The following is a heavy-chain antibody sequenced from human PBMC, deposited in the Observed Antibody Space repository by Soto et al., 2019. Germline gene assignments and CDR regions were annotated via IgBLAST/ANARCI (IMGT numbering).Heavy chain of an antibody. CDR2: ISSSSSYI. V-gene: IGHV3-21*01. Sequence: GGSLRLSCAASGFTFGSYSMNWVRQAPGKGLEWVSSISSSSSYIYYADSVKGRFTISRDNAKNSLYLQMNSLRAEDTAVYYCAREAHPLRYLDYWGQGTLVTVSS. CDR3: AREAHPLRYLDY. D-gene: IGHD3-16*02. J-gene: IGHJ4*02. CDR1: GFTFGSYS.